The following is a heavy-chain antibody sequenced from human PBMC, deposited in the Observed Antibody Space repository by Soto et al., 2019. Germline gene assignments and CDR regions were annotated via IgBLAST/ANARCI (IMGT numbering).Heavy chain of an antibody. D-gene: IGHD3-10*01. CDR3: AREVWFGELISYGMDV. V-gene: IGHV3-33*01. Sequence: GGSLRLSCAASGFTFSSYGMHWVRQAPGKGLEWVAVIWYDGSNKYYADSVKGRFTISRDNSKNTLYLQMNSLRAEDTAVYYCAREVWFGELISYGMDVWGQGTTVTVFS. CDR2: IWYDGSNK. CDR1: GFTFSSYG. J-gene: IGHJ6*02.